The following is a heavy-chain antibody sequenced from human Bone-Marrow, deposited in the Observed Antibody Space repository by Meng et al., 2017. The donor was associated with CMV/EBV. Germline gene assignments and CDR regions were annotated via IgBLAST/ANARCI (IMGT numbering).Heavy chain of an antibody. CDR1: GFTFSSYW. J-gene: IGHJ5*02. Sequence: GESLKISCAASGFTFSSYWMSWVRQAPGKGLVWVSRINSDGSSTSYADSVKGRFTISRDNAKNTLYLQMNSLRAEDTAVYYCARVVGSGYSSSWYYYGFDPWGQGTLVTFSS. CDR2: INSDGSST. D-gene: IGHD6-13*01. V-gene: IGHV3-74*01. CDR3: ARVVGSGYSSSWYYYGFDP.